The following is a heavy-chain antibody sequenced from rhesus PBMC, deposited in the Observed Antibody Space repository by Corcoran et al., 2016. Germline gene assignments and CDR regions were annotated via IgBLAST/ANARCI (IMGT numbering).Heavy chain of an antibody. Sequence: QLQLQESGPGLVKPSETLSLTCAVSGGSISSSYWSWIRQAPGKGLEWSGYIGGSRGSPNYNPSRKSRVTLSVDTPKNPLSLKLSSVTAADTAVYYCARRWPYSSWSFDYWGQGVLVTVSS. CDR1: GGSISSSY. V-gene: IGHV4-169*01. CDR3: ARRWPYSSWSFDY. CDR2: IGGSRGSP. D-gene: IGHD6-13*01. J-gene: IGHJ4*01.